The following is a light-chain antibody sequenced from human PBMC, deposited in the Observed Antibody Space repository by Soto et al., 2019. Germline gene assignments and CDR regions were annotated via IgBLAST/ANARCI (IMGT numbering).Light chain of an antibody. CDR2: AAS. Sequence: ELVWTQSPGTRSLSPGERVTLACRPSQSVSSSNLSWYQQKPGQAPRLLIYAASSRATGIPDRFSGSGSGTDFTLSISRLEPEDSAVYYCQQYGRSLSFGGGIKVDIK. CDR1: QSVSSSN. CDR3: QQYGRSLS. V-gene: IGKV3-20*01. J-gene: IGKJ4*01.